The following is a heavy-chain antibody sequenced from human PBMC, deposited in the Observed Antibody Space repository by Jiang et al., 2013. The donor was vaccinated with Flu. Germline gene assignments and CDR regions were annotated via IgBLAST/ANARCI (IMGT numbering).Heavy chain of an antibody. V-gene: IGHV5-10-1*01. Sequence: PSDSYTNYSPSFQGHVTISADKSISTAYLQWSSLKASDTAMYYCARRGYFDYWGQGTLVTVSS. CDR2: PSDSYT. J-gene: IGHJ4*02. CDR3: ARRGYFDY.